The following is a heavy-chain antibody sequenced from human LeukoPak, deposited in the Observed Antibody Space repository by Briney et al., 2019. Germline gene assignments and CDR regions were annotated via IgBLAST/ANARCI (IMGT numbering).Heavy chain of an antibody. J-gene: IGHJ4*02. CDR3: ARDRRTMTTCDY. CDR1: GFTFSSYT. D-gene: IGHD4-17*01. Sequence: PGGSLRLSCAASGFTFSSYTMNWVRQAPGEGLEWVSSISSSSSYIYYADSVKGRFTISRDNAKNSLYLQMNSLRAEATAVYYCARDRRTMTTCDYWGQGSLVTVSS. V-gene: IGHV3-21*01. CDR2: ISSSSSYI.